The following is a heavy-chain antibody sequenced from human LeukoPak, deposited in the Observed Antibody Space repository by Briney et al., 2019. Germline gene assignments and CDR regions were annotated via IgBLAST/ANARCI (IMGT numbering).Heavy chain of an antibody. J-gene: IGHJ4*02. CDR1: GDSVSNNIAT. CDR3: VRDHLWAFDY. Sequence: PQTLSLTCAISGDSVSNNIATWNWVRQSPSRGLEWLGRTYYRSRWGNDYAISVKSRITINPDTSRNQFSLQLNSVTPEDTAVYYCVRDHLWAFDYWGQGTLVTVSS. D-gene: IGHD3-10*01. CDR2: TYYRSRWGN. V-gene: IGHV6-1*01.